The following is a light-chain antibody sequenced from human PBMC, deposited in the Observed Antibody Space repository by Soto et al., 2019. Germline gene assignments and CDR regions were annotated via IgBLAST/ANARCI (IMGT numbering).Light chain of an antibody. CDR3: SSYAGSYTFPYV. V-gene: IGLV2-11*01. Sequence: QSVLTQPRSVSGSPGQSVTISCTGTSSDVGGYNYVSWYQQHPGKAPKLMIYDVSKRPSGVPDRFSGSKSGNTASLTISGLQAEDEADYYCSSYAGSYTFPYVFGTGTKVNVL. J-gene: IGLJ1*01. CDR2: DVS. CDR1: SSDVGGYNY.